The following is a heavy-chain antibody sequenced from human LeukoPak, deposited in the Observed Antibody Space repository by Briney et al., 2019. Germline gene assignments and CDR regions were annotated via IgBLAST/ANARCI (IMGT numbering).Heavy chain of an antibody. CDR3: AKVKPSSGYALPD. V-gene: IGHV4-61*02. Sequence: SETLSLTCTVSGGSISNSGYYWSWIRQPAGKGLEWIGRIYTNEITNYNPSLNSRVVISIDTSKNQFSLKLTSMTAADTAVYHCAKVKPSSGYALPDWGQGTLVTVSS. CDR1: GGSISNSGYY. J-gene: IGHJ4*02. CDR2: IYTNEIT. D-gene: IGHD5-12*01.